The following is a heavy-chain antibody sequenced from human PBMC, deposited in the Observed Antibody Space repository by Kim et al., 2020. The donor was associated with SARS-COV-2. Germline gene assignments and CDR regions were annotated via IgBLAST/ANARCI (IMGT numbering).Heavy chain of an antibody. D-gene: IGHD3-9*01. CDR3: ARDMDEITIFLGDDYYYYGMDV. Sequence: GGSLRLSCAASGFTFSSYAMHWVRQAPGKGLEWVAVISYDGSNKYYADSVKGRFTISRDNSKNTLYLQMNSLRAEDTAVYYCARDMDEITIFLGDDYYYYGMDVWGQGTTVTVSS. V-gene: IGHV3-30*04. CDR2: ISYDGSNK. CDR1: GFTFSSYA. J-gene: IGHJ6*02.